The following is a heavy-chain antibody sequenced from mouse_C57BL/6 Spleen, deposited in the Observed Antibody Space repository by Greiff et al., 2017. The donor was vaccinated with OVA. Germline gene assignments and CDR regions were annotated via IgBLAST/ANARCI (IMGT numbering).Heavy chain of an antibody. CDR2: INPSTGGT. Sequence: EVQLQQSGPELVKPGASVKISCKASGYSFTGYYMNWVKQSPEKSLEWIGEINPSTGGTTYNQKFKAKATLTVDKSSSTAYMQLKSLTSEDSAVYYCARDGYYGNYDAMDYWGQGTSVTVSS. CDR1: GYSFTGYY. CDR3: ARDGYYGNYDAMDY. J-gene: IGHJ4*01. D-gene: IGHD2-1*01. V-gene: IGHV1-42*01.